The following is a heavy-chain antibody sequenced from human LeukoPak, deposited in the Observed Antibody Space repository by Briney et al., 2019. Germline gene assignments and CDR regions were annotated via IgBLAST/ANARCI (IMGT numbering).Heavy chain of an antibody. CDR2: IYYSGST. CDR1: GGSISSYY. J-gene: IGHJ2*01. Sequence: SETLSLTCTVSGGSISSYYWSWIRQPPGKGLEWIGSIYYSGSTYYNPSLKSRVTISVDTSKNQFSLKLSSVTAADTAVYYCARRLHYYDSSGYPSPYFDLWGRGTLVTVSS. V-gene: IGHV4-39*01. CDR3: ARRLHYYDSSGYPSPYFDL. D-gene: IGHD3-22*01.